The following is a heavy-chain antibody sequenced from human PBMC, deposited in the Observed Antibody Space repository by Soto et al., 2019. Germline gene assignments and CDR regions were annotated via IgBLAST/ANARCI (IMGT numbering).Heavy chain of an antibody. J-gene: IGHJ2*01. V-gene: IGHV3-74*01. Sequence: EMQLVESGGGLLQPGGSLRLSCAASGFTFNTYWMHWVRQAPGKGLVWVSRINGDGSSTSHADSVKGRFTISRDNAKNTLYLQMNNLRAEDTAVYYCAREFGDFCLPIDLWGRGTLVTVSS. CDR3: AREFGDFCLPIDL. D-gene: IGHD2-21*01. CDR1: GFTFNTYW. CDR2: INGDGSST.